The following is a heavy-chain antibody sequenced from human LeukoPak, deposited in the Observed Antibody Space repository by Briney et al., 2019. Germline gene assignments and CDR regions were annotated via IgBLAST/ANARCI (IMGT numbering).Heavy chain of an antibody. D-gene: IGHD3-22*01. CDR2: IYHSGST. J-gene: IGHJ4*02. V-gene: IGHV4-38-2*02. Sequence: SETLSLTCTVSGYSISSGYYWGWIRQPPGKGLEWVGSIYHSGSTHYNPSLKSRVTFSVDTSKNQFSLKLNSVTAADTAVYYCARVTGYYDSSGPDYWGQGTLVTVSS. CDR3: ARVTGYYDSSGPDY. CDR1: GYSISSGYY.